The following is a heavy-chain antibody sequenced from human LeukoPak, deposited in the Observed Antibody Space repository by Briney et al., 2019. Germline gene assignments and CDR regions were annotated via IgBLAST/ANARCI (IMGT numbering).Heavy chain of an antibody. Sequence: ASVKVSCKASGYTFTSYGISWVRQAPGQGLEWMGWISAYNGNTNYAQKLQGRVTMTTDTSTSTASMELRSLRSDDTAVYYCARMASAAPAGYYFDYWGQGTLVTVSS. CDR2: ISAYNGNT. CDR3: ARMASAAPAGYYFDY. V-gene: IGHV1-18*01. CDR1: GYTFTSYG. D-gene: IGHD2-2*01. J-gene: IGHJ4*02.